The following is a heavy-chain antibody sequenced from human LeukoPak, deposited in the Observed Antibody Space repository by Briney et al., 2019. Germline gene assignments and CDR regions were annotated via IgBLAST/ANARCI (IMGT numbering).Heavy chain of an antibody. D-gene: IGHD3-22*01. CDR1: GFTFSSYG. J-gene: IGHJ4*02. CDR3: AKAPQPHYYYDSPFDY. V-gene: IGHV3-30*02. CDR2: IRYDGSDK. Sequence: GGSLRLSCAASGFTFSSYGMHWVRQAPGKGLEWVSFIRYDGSDKYYADSVKGRFTISRDNSKNTLYLQMNSLRAEDTAVYYCAKAPQPHYYYDSPFDYWGQGTLVTVPS.